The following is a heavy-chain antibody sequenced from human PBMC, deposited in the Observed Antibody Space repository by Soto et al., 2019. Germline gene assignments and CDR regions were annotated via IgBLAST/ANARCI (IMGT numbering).Heavy chain of an antibody. D-gene: IGHD3-22*01. Sequence: GGSLRLSCAASGFTFSSYAMSWVRQAPGKGLEWVSAISGSGGSTYYADSVKGRFTISRDNSKNTLYLQMNSLRAEDTAVYYCAKGLRVDYYDSSVENYYYGMDVWGQGTTVTVSS. CDR1: GFTFSSYA. CDR2: ISGSGGST. CDR3: AKGLRVDYYDSSVENYYYGMDV. J-gene: IGHJ6*02. V-gene: IGHV3-23*01.